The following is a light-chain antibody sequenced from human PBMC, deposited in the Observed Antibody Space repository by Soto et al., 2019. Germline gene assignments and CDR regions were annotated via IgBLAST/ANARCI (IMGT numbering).Light chain of an antibody. V-gene: IGKV3-15*01. CDR1: ESVSSN. CDR3: QQYNNWPRT. CDR2: GAS. J-gene: IGKJ1*01. Sequence: EIVITQSPATLSVSPGERATLCCRASESVSSNLAWYQQKPGEAPRLLIYGASTRATGIPARFSGSGSGTEFTLTISSLQSEDFAVYYCQQYNNWPRTFGQGTKVELK.